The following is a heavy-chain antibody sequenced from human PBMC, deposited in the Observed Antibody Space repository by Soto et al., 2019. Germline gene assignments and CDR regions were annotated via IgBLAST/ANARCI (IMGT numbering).Heavy chain of an antibody. CDR3: AQGRGISTIGHFDL. CDR2: ISGSGGST. CDR1: GFSFSSYA. Sequence: EVQLLESGGGLVQPGGSLRLSCAASGFSFSSYAMNWVRQAPGKGPEWVSGISGSGGSTYYADSVKGRFTMSRDNSKNTLYLQMNSLRAEDTAVYYCAQGRGISTIGHFDLWGRGTLVTVSS. J-gene: IGHJ2*01. V-gene: IGHV3-23*01. D-gene: IGHD1-1*01.